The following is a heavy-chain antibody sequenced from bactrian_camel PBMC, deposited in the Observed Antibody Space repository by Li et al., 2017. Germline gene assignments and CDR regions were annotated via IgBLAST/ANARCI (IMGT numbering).Heavy chain of an antibody. D-gene: IGHD1*01. V-gene: IGHV3S25*01. CDR1: TSTGSYYC. CDR2: IYSARGRT. Sequence: QLVESGGGSAQAGGSLRLSCAASTSTGSYYCMGWFRQAPEKEREGVASIYSARGRTYYADSVKGRFTISRGNTMNTAYLQMDSLKSEDTAQYYCVALAWGFNYWGQGTQVTVS. J-gene: IGHJ4*01. CDR3: VALAWGFNY.